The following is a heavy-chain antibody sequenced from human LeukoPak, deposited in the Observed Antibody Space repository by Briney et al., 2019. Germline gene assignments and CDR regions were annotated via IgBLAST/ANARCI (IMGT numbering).Heavy chain of an antibody. V-gene: IGHV3-7*01. D-gene: IGHD2-2*01. J-gene: IGHJ4*02. CDR1: GFTFSTYS. CDR3: ARPRYCSSTNCYIDY. CDR2: INQDGSEK. Sequence: PGGSLRLSCAASGFTFSTYSMNWVRQAPGKGLEWVANINQDGSEKNYVDSVKGQFTISRDNAKNSLYLQMNSLRVEDTAVYYCARPRYCSSTNCYIDYWGQGTLVTVSS.